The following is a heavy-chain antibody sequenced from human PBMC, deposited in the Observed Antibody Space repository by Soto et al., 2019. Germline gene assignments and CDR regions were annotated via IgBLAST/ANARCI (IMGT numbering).Heavy chain of an antibody. Sequence: SETLSLTCTVSGGSISSYYWSWIRQPPGKGLEWIGYIYYSGSTNYNPSLKSRVTISVDTSKNQFSLKLSSVTAADTAVYYCARHLALGYSNYGYYYYYMDVWGKGTTVTVSS. V-gene: IGHV4-59*08. J-gene: IGHJ6*03. CDR3: ARHLALGYSNYGYYYYYMDV. CDR1: GGSISSYY. D-gene: IGHD4-4*01. CDR2: IYYSGST.